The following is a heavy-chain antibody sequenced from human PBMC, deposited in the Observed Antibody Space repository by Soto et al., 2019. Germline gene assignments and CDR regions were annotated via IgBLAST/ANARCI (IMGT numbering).Heavy chain of an antibody. V-gene: IGHV3-23*01. D-gene: IGHD6-6*01. CDR2: ITGSGAST. CDR1: GFTFSSYA. CDR3: AKAAGGYTSSSGNDF. J-gene: IGHJ4*02. Sequence: VQLLESGGGLIQPGGSLRLSCAASGFTFSSYAMSWVRQAPGKGLQWVSTITGSGASTYYADSVKGRFPISRDNSANTLYLQRNSLRAEDTAFYLCAKAAGGYTSSSGNDFWGQGTLVTVSS.